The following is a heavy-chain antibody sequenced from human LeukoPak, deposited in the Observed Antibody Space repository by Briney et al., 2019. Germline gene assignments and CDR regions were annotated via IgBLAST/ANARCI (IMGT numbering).Heavy chain of an antibody. D-gene: IGHD1-26*01. Sequence: ASVKVSCKASVYTFTSYDINWLRQATGQGLEWMRWISAYNGNTNYAQTLQGRVTMTTDTSTSTAYMELRSMRSDDTAVYYCARGTMSGSYSTYWGQGTLVTVSS. V-gene: IGHV1-18*01. CDR3: ARGTMSGSYSTY. CDR2: ISAYNGNT. J-gene: IGHJ4*02. CDR1: VYTFTSYD.